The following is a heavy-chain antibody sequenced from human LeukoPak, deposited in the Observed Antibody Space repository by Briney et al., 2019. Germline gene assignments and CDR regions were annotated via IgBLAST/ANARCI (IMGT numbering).Heavy chain of an antibody. CDR1: GFNFRDYF. CDR3: ARESTDYYYYYMDV. V-gene: IGHV3-11*04. CDR2: ISGSSSII. D-gene: IGHD5/OR15-5a*01. J-gene: IGHJ6*03. Sequence: GGSLRLSCAASGFNFRDYFMSWIRQAPGKGLEWVSYISGSSSIIHYADSVKGRFTISRDNSKNTLYLQMNSLRAEDTAVYYCARESTDYYYYYMDVWGKGTTVTVSS.